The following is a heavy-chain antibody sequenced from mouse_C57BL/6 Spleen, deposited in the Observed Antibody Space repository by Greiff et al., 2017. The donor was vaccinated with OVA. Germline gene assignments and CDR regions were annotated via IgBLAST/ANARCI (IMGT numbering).Heavy chain of an antibody. V-gene: IGHV1-9*01. CDR2: ILSGGGSP. D-gene: IGHD2-4*01. CDR3: ARGGYDYGGDD. Sequence: QVQLQQSGAELMKPGASVKLSCKATGYTFTGYWIEWVKRRPGHGLEWIGEILSGGGSPNYNEKFKGKATFTADTSSNTAYMQLSSLTTEASAIYYCARGGYDYGGDDWGQGTTLTVSA. J-gene: IGHJ2*01. CDR1: GYTFTGYW.